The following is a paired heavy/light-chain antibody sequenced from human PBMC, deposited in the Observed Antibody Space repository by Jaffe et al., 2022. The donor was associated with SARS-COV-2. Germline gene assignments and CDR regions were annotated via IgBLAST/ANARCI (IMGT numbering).Heavy chain of an antibody. V-gene: IGHV3-74*01. D-gene: IGHD3-10*01. CDR2: INSDGSST. CDR1: GFTFSSYW. Sequence: EVQLVESGGGLVQPGGSLRLSCAASGFTFSSYWMHWVRQAPGKGLVWVSRINSDGSSTSYADSVKGRFTISRDNAKNTLYLQMNSLRAEDTAVYYCARVVGSGSYYPPAYYYYGMDVWGQGTTVTVSS. J-gene: IGHJ6*02. CDR3: ARVVGSGSYYPPAYYYYGMDV.
Light chain of an antibody. Sequence: SYELTQPPSVSVSPGQTARITCSGDALPKQYAYWYQQKPGQAPVLVIYKDSERPSGIPERFSGSSSGTTVTLTISGVQAEDEADYYCQSADSSGTTVFGGGTKLTVL. CDR1: ALPKQY. V-gene: IGLV3-25*03. CDR3: QSADSSGTTV. J-gene: IGLJ3*02. CDR2: KDS.